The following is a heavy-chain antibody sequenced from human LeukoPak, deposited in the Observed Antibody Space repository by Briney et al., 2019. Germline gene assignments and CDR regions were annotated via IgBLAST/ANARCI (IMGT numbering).Heavy chain of an antibody. CDR2: ITGGGGST. CDR1: GFTFTSHV. Sequence: GASLRLSCAASGFTFTSHVMSWVRQAPGKGLEWVSTITGGGGSTYYADSVKGRFTISRDNSKNTLFLQMNSLRAEDTAVYYCATLSLVRGVPNVPWGQGTLVTVSS. J-gene: IGHJ5*02. D-gene: IGHD3-10*01. V-gene: IGHV3-23*01. CDR3: ATLSLVRGVPNVP.